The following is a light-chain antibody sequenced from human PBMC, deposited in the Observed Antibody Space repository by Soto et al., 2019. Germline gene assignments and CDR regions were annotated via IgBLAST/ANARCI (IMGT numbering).Light chain of an antibody. CDR3: CSYAGTSSHVL. J-gene: IGLJ2*01. CDR1: NSDVGSYNL. Sequence: QSALTQPASVSGSPGQSITISCTGTNSDVGSYNLVSWYQQHPDKAPKLMIYEATKRPSGVSNRFSGSKSVNTASLTVSGLQAEDEADYYCCSYAGTSSHVLFGGGTQLTVL. V-gene: IGLV2-23*01. CDR2: EAT.